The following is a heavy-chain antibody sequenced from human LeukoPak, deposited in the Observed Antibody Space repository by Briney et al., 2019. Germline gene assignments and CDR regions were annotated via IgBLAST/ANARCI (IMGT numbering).Heavy chain of an antibody. Sequence: GGSLRLSCAASGFTFSSYWMSWVRQAPGKGLEWVANIKQDGFEKYYVDSVKGRFTISRYNAKNSLFLQVNSLRAEDTAVYYCARDLGPHYSSSSETFDYWGQGTLVTVSS. V-gene: IGHV3-7*01. CDR1: GFTFSSYW. J-gene: IGHJ4*02. CDR3: ARDLGPHYSSSSETFDY. D-gene: IGHD6-6*01. CDR2: IKQDGFEK.